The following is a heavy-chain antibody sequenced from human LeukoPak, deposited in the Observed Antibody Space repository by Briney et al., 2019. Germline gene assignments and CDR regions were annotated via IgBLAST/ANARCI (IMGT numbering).Heavy chain of an antibody. CDR1: GGTFSSYA. J-gene: IGHJ5*02. Sequence: SVKVSCKASGGTFSSYAISWVRQAPGQGLEWMGRIIPILGIANYAQKFQGRATITADKSTSTAYMELSSLRSEDTAVYYCARGYQLLFGGRFDPWGQGTLVTVSS. CDR2: IIPILGIA. CDR3: ARGYQLLFGGRFDP. D-gene: IGHD2-2*01. V-gene: IGHV1-69*04.